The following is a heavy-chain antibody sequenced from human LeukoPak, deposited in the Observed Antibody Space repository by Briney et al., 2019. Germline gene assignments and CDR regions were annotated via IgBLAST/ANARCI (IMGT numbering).Heavy chain of an antibody. D-gene: IGHD1-14*01. CDR1: GYTFTSYD. CDR2: INPNSGGT. V-gene: IGHV1-2*02. CDR3: ARDRVPTDSYNWFDP. J-gene: IGHJ5*02. Sequence: ASVKVSCKASGYTFTSYDINWVRQAPGQGLEWMGWINPNSGGTNYAQKFQVRVSMTRDTSISTAYMELSSLRSEDTAVYYCARDRVPTDSYNWFDPWGQGTLVTVSS.